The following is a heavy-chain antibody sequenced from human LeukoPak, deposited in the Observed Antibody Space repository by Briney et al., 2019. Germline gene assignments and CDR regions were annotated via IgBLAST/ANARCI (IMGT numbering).Heavy chain of an antibody. D-gene: IGHD4-23*01. CDR1: GFSFGSSGMR. V-gene: IGHV2-70*04. Sequence: QTLSLTCTFSGFSFGSSGMRVSWIRQSPGKALGWLARIDWDGDKFYSTSLKTRLTISKDTSKIRAVLTMTHMDPMDTATYCCARSGVVTPRAFDVWGQGTIVTVSS. CDR3: ARSGVVTPRAFDV. J-gene: IGHJ3*01. CDR2: IDWDGDK.